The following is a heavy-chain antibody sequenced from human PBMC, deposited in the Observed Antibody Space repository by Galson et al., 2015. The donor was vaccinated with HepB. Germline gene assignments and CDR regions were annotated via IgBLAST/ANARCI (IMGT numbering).Heavy chain of an antibody. J-gene: IGHJ3*02. CDR2: INPNSGGT. CDR3: AVPVTTTPFDAFDI. CDR1: GYTFTGYY. Sequence: SVKVSCKASGYTFTGYYMHWVRQAPGQGLEWMGRINPNSGGTNYAQKFQGRVTMTRDTSISTAYMELSRLRSDDTAVYYCAVPVTTTPFDAFDIWGQGTMVTVSS. V-gene: IGHV1-2*06. D-gene: IGHD4-17*01.